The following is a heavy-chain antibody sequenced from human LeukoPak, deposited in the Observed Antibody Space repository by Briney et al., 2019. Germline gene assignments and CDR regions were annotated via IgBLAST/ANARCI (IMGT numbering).Heavy chain of an antibody. CDR1: GGSISSGGYY. CDR2: IYYSGST. V-gene: IGHV4-31*03. D-gene: IGHD3-10*01. Sequence: SETLSLTCTVSGGSISSGGYYWSWIRQHPGKGLEWIGYIYYSGSTYYNPSLKSRVTISVDTSKNQFSLKLSSVTAADTAVYYCARDVPGDYYGSGSAWFDPWGQGTLVTVSS. CDR3: ARDVPGDYYGSGSAWFDP. J-gene: IGHJ5*02.